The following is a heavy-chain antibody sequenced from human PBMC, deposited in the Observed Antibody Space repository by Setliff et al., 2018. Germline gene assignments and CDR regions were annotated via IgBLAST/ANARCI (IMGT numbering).Heavy chain of an antibody. D-gene: IGHD2-2*01. J-gene: IGHJ4*02. CDR1: GFTFSDYY. V-gene: IGHV3-11*04. Sequence: LRLSCAASGFTFSDYYMSWIRQAPGKGLEWVSYISSSGSTIYYADSVKGRFTISRDNAKNSLYLQMNSLRAEDTAVYYCAKGYCSSTSCYVDYWGQGTLVTVSS. CDR2: ISSSGSTI. CDR3: AKGYCSSTSCYVDY.